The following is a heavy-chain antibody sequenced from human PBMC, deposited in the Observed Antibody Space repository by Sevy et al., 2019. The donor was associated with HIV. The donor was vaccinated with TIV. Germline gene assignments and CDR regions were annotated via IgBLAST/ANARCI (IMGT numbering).Heavy chain of an antibody. CDR3: AKGIAAAGYYFDF. V-gene: IGHV3-33*06. D-gene: IGHD6-13*01. Sequence: GGSLRLSCVASGFTFSNSAMHWVRQAPGKGMEWVAGIWYDGHNTDYAHSVKGRFTISRDNSKNMMYLQMNSLRAEDTALYYCAKGIAAAGYYFDFWGQGTLVTVSS. J-gene: IGHJ4*02. CDR2: IWYDGHNT. CDR1: GFTFSNSA.